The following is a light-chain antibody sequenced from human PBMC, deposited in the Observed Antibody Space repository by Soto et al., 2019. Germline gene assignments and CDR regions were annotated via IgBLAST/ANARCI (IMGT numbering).Light chain of an antibody. CDR3: QQYNSYSPWT. Sequence: DIQMTQSPSTLSASVGDRVTITCRASQSISSWLAWYQQKPGKAPKLLIYDASSLESGVPSRFSGSGSGTEFTLPISSLQPDDFATYYCQQYNSYSPWTFGQGTKVEI. J-gene: IGKJ1*01. V-gene: IGKV1-5*01. CDR1: QSISSW. CDR2: DAS.